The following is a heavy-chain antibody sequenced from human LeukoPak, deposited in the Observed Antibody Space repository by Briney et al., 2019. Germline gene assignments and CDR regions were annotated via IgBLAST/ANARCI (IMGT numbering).Heavy chain of an antibody. CDR2: ISDSARST. CDR1: GFTFSSYA. V-gene: IGHV3-23*01. J-gene: IGHJ4*02. Sequence: PGGSLRLSCAASGFTFSSYAMSWVRLAPGKGLEWVSGISDSARSTYYADSVKGRFTISRDNSENTLYLQINSLRAEDTAIYYCAKDTYYYDSSGYYLFDYWGQGTLVTVSS. D-gene: IGHD3-22*01. CDR3: AKDTYYYDSSGYYLFDY.